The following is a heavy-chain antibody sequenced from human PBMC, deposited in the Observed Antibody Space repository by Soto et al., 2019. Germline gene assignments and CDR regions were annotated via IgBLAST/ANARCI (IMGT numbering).Heavy chain of an antibody. CDR1: GDSMSSGAYY. J-gene: IGHJ4*02. D-gene: IGHD3-22*01. CDR3: ASTYSGYLDN. V-gene: IGHV4-31*03. CDR2: IYHSGDT. Sequence: LSLTCSVSGDSMSSGAYYWSWIRQHPGKGLEWIAYIYHSGDTHYNPSLRSRITISVDTSKNQFSLKLTSVTDADTAVYYCASTYSGYLDNWGQGTLVTVSS.